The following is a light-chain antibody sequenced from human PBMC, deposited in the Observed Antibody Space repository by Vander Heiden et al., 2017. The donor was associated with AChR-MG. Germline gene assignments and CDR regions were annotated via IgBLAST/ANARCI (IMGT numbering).Light chain of an antibody. V-gene: IGLV3-21*03. Sequence: SYVLTQPPSVSVAPGKTATIACEGNNMGGKSVHWTQQKPGPAPKVVVYDDSDRPSGIPDRCSGSNSATTATLTINRVEAGDEADYYCKVWDVTDDWVFGGGTKLTVL. CDR2: DDS. CDR3: KVWDVTDDWV. CDR1: NMGGKS. J-gene: IGLJ3*02.